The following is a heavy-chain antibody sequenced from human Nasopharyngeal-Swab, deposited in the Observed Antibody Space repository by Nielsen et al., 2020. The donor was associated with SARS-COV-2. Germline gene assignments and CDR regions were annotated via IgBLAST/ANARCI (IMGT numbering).Heavy chain of an antibody. V-gene: IGHV4-61*01. D-gene: IGHD5-18*01. Sequence: SETLSLTCTVSGGSISSSSYYWSWIRQPPGKGLEWIGYIYYSGSTNYNPSLKSRVTISVGTSKNQFSLKLSSVTAADTAVYYCARDDGYSYGYDYWGQGTLVTVSS. J-gene: IGHJ4*02. CDR1: GGSISSSSYY. CDR3: ARDDGYSYGYDY. CDR2: IYYSGST.